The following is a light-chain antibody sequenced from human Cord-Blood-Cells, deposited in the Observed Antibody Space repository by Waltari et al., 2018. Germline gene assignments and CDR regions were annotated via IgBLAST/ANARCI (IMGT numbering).Light chain of an antibody. V-gene: IGKV1-33*01. CDR3: QQYDNLPIT. J-gene: IGKJ5*01. CDR2: DAS. CDR1: QDISNY. Sequence: DIQMTQSPSSLSASVGDRVTITCQASQDISNYLNWYQQKPGKAPKLLIYDASNLETGVPSRFRRSGSGTDFTFTISSLQPEDIATYYCQQYDNLPITFGQGTRLEIK.